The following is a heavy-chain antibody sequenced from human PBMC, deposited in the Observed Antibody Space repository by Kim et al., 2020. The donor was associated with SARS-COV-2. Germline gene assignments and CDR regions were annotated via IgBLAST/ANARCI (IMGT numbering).Heavy chain of an antibody. CDR3: ARDWQFDF. J-gene: IGHJ4*02. CDR1: GFTLNTFA. CDR2: ISHGGSNT. Sequence: GVSLRLSCAASGFTLNTFAMNWVRQAPGKGLEWVAIISHGGSNTHYADSVKGRFTISSDNSENTLYLHMNSLRTDDTAVYYCARDWQFDFWGQGTLITVSS. V-gene: IGHV3-30-3*01.